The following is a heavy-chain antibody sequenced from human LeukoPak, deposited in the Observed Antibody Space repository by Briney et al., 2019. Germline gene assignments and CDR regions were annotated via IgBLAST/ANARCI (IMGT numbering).Heavy chain of an antibody. CDR3: SRAFGGAVQFDY. V-gene: IGHV3-21*01. D-gene: IGHD3-16*01. J-gene: IGHJ4*02. CDR1: GVTFSSYS. CDR2: ISSSSSYI. Sequence: GGSLTLSCAASGVTFSSYSMNWIRQAPGKGLEWVSSISSSSSYIYYADPEKGRFTISRDNANNSLYLQMCSLSADDTGVYYCSRAFGGAVQFDYWGEGTVVSVSS.